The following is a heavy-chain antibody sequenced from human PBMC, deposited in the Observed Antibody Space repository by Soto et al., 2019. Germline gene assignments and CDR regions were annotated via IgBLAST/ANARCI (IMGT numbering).Heavy chain of an antibody. CDR3: AKSVVTSPTYYYGMDV. V-gene: IGHV3-30*18. Sequence: QVQLVESGGGVVQPGRSLRLSCAASGVTFSSYGMHWVRQAPGKGLEWVAVISYDGSNKYYADSVKGRFTISRDNSKNTLYMQMNSLRAEDTAVYHCAKSVVTSPTYYYGMDVW. CDR1: GVTFSSYG. CDR2: ISYDGSNK. D-gene: IGHD2-15*01. J-gene: IGHJ6*01.